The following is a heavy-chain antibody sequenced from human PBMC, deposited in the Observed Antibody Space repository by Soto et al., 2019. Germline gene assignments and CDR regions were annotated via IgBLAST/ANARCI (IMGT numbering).Heavy chain of an antibody. CDR1: GFTFSSYG. D-gene: IGHD6-13*01. Sequence: GGSLRLSCAASGFTFSSYGMHWVRQAPGKGLGWVAVISYDGSNKYYADSAKGRFTIARVNSKNTLYLQMNSLRAEVKYVYYCAKLSHGGIAAADFDVWGQGTLVTVSS. J-gene: IGHJ4*02. CDR2: ISYDGSNK. V-gene: IGHV3-30*18. CDR3: AKLSHGGIAAADFDV.